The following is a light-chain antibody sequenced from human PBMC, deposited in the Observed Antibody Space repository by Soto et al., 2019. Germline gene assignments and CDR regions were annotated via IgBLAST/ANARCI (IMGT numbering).Light chain of an antibody. Sequence: EIVMTQSPATLSVSPGETATLSCRASQSLTSYLAWYQQKPGQAPRLLIYGASSRPTGIPDRFSGSGSGTDFTLTISRLEPEDFAVYYCQQYGNSPLTFGGGTKVDI. CDR3: QQYGNSPLT. CDR2: GAS. V-gene: IGKV3-20*01. CDR1: QSLTSY. J-gene: IGKJ4*01.